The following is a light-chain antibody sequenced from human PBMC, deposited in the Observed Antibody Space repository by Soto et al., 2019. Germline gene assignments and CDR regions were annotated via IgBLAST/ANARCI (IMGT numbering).Light chain of an antibody. CDR1: SSDVGGYNY. J-gene: IGLJ3*02. V-gene: IGLV2-14*01. CDR3: SSYTSSSTTRV. CDR2: EVS. Sequence: QSALTQPASVSGSPGQSITISCTGTSSDVGGYNYVSWYQQHPGKAPKLMIFEVSNRPSGVSNRFSGSKSGNTASLTISGGQAEDEADYYCSSYTSSSTTRVFGGGTKLTVL.